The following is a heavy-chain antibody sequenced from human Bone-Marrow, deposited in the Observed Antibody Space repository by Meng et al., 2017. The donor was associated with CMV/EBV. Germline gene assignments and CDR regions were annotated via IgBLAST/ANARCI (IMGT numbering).Heavy chain of an antibody. CDR1: GYTFTSYG. CDR3: ARLPHVLRFLEWLPSRGYYFDY. V-gene: IGHV1-18*01. D-gene: IGHD3-3*01. CDR2: ISAYNGNT. Sequence: ASVKVSCKASGYTFTSYGISWVRQAPGQGLEWMGWISAYNGNTNYAQKLQGRVTMTTDTSTSTAYMELRSLRSDDTAVYYCARLPHVLRFLEWLPSRGYYFDYWGQGTLVTVSS. J-gene: IGHJ4*02.